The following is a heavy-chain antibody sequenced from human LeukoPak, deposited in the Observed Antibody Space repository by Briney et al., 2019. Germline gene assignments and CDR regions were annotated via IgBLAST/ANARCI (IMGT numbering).Heavy chain of an antibody. CDR3: AKDRGQWPYYYMDV. CDR1: GFTFSSYG. V-gene: IGHV3-30*02. D-gene: IGHD6-19*01. J-gene: IGHJ6*03. Sequence: PGGSLRLSCAASGFTFSSYGMHWVRQAPGKGLEWVAFIRYDGSNKYYADSVKGRFTISRDNSKNTLHLQMNSLRAEDTAVYYYAKDRGQWPYYYMDVWGKGTTVTISS. CDR2: IRYDGSNK.